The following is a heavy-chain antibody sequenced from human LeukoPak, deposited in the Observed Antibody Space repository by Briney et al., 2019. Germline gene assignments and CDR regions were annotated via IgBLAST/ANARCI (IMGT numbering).Heavy chain of an antibody. Sequence: GSSVKVSCKASGGTFSSYAISWVRQAPGQGLEWMGGIIPIFGTANYAQKFQGRVTITTDESTSTAYMELSSLRSEDTAVYYCASVGLTRGAFDIWGQGTMVTVSS. CDR1: GGTFSSYA. CDR3: ASVGLTRGAFDI. D-gene: IGHD1-26*01. V-gene: IGHV1-69*05. J-gene: IGHJ3*02. CDR2: IIPIFGTA.